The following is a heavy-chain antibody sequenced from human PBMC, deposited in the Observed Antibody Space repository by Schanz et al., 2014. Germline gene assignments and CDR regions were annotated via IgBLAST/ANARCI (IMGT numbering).Heavy chain of an antibody. CDR3: AKIERNED. V-gene: IGHV3-74*01. D-gene: IGHD1-1*01. J-gene: IGHJ4*02. CDR1: GFTFSSYW. CDR2: IGTSGGT. Sequence: VQLVESGGGLVQPGGSLRLSCAASGFTFSSYWMHWVRQVPGKGLVWVSTIGTSGGTNYAESVKGRFTISRDNSKNTLYLQMNGLRAEDTAVYFCAKIERNEDWGQGTLVAVSA.